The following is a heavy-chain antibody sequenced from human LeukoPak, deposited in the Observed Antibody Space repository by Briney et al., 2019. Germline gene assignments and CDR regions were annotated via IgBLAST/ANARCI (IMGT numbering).Heavy chain of an antibody. CDR1: GFTFDDYA. J-gene: IGHJ4*02. CDR3: VKPINYYDSSGYHY. V-gene: IGHV3-23*01. D-gene: IGHD3-22*01. CDR2: ISGSGSNT. Sequence: GGSLRLSCAASGFTFDDYAMSWVRQAPGKGLEWVSAISGSGSNTYYADSVKGRFTISRDNSKNTLYLQMNSLRAEDTALYYCVKPINYYDSSGYHYWGQGTLVTVSS.